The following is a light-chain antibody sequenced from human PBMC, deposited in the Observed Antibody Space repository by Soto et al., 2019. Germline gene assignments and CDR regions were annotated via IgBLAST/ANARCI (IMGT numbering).Light chain of an antibody. V-gene: IGKV3-15*01. J-gene: IGKJ5*01. Sequence: EIVMRQSAATLSVYPGERATLSCRASQSVSGNLAWYQQKPGQAPRLLIYGASTRATGIPARFSGSGSGTEFTLTISSLQSEDFAVYYCQQYNNWPLFGQGTRLEIK. CDR2: GAS. CDR1: QSVSGN. CDR3: QQYNNWPL.